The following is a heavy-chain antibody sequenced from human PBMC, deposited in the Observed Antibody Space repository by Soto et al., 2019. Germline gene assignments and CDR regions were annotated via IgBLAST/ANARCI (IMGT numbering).Heavy chain of an antibody. Sequence: GGSLRLSCAASGFTFSDYYMSWIRQAPGKGLEWVSYISSSSSYTNYADSVKGRFTISRDNAKNSLYLQMNSLRAEDTAVYYCAREGFDSNYGTINWFDPWGQGTLVTVSS. J-gene: IGHJ5*02. D-gene: IGHD4-4*01. CDR2: ISSSSSYT. CDR1: GFTFSDYY. V-gene: IGHV3-11*06. CDR3: AREGFDSNYGTINWFDP.